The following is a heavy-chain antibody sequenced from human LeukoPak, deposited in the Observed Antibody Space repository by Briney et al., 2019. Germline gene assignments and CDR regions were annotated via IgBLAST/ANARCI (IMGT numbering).Heavy chain of an antibody. V-gene: IGHV3-33*01. CDR3: ARDLDVGATAYYYYGMDV. Sequence: GRSLGLSCAASGFTFSSYGMHWVRQAPGKGLEWVAVIWYDGSNKYYADSVKGRFTISRDNSKNTLYLQMNSLRAEDTAVYYCARDLDVGATAYYYYGMDVWGQGTTVTVSS. D-gene: IGHD1-26*01. CDR2: IWYDGSNK. CDR1: GFTFSSYG. J-gene: IGHJ6*02.